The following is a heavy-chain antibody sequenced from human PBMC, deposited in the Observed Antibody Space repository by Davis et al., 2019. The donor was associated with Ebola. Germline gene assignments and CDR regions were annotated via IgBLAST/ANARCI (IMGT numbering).Heavy chain of an antibody. CDR2: IYPGDSDT. CDR1: GYTFGNYW. D-gene: IGHD7-27*01. CDR3: ASLRRTITGMDDGFDI. J-gene: IGHJ3*02. V-gene: IGHV5-51*01. Sequence: PGGSLRLSCQASGYTFGNYWIGWVRQMPGKGLEWMGIIYPGDSDTRYSPSFQGQVTISADKSIKTAFLQWSSLKASDTAMYYCASLRRTITGMDDGFDIWGQGTMVTVSS.